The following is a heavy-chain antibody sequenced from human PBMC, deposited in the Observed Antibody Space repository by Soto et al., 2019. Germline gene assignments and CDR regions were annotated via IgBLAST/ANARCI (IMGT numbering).Heavy chain of an antibody. CDR3: ASLGRHG. Sequence: TGGSLRLSCAASGFTFSDSWMDWVRQAPGKGPEWVANIKQDGSEKNYVDSVKGRFTISRDSAKNSLYLQMNSLRAEDTAVYYCASLGRHGWGQGITVTVSS. D-gene: IGHD3-16*01. J-gene: IGHJ6*02. CDR1: GFTFSDSW. CDR2: IKQDGSEK. V-gene: IGHV3-7*01.